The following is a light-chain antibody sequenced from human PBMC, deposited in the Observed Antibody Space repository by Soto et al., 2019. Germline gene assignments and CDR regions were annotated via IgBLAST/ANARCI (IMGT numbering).Light chain of an antibody. CDR2: SNN. Sequence: QSVLTQPPSASGTPGQRVTISCSGSSSNIGSNTVNWYQQLPGTAPKLLIYSNNQRPSGVPGRFSGSKSGTSASLAISGLQSEDEADYYCAAWDDSPYVFGTGTKVTVL. J-gene: IGLJ1*01. CDR1: SSNIGSNT. V-gene: IGLV1-44*01. CDR3: AAWDDSPYV.